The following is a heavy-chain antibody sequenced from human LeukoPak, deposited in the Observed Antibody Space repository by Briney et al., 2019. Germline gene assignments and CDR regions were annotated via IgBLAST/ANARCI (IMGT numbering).Heavy chain of an antibody. CDR3: ARDYDILTAYPWGAFDI. CDR1: GSTFSSYA. D-gene: IGHD3-9*01. V-gene: IGHV3-23*01. CDR2: ISGSGGGT. Sequence: GGSLRLSCAVSGSTFSSYAMSWVRQAPGKGLEWVSAISGSGGGTFYADSVRGRFTISRDNSKNTLYLQMDSLRAEDTAVYYCARDYDILTAYPWGAFDIWGQGTMVTVSS. J-gene: IGHJ3*02.